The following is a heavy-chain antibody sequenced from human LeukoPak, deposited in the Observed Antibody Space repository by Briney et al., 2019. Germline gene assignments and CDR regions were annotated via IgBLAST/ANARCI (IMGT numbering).Heavy chain of an antibody. V-gene: IGHV3-23*01. D-gene: IGHD3-10*01. CDR1: GFTFSSYV. J-gene: IGHJ3*02. CDR3: AKGPSGGYYGFDM. Sequence: GGSLRLSCAASGFTFSSYVMSWVRQAPGKGLEWVSAISGSGGSTYFPDSVKGRFTISRDNSKNTLHLQMNSLRAEDTALYYCAKGPSGGYYGFDMWGQGTVVTVSS. CDR2: ISGSGGST.